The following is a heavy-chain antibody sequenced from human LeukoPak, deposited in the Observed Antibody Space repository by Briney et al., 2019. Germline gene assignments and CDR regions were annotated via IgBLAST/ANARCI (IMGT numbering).Heavy chain of an antibody. D-gene: IGHD1-1*01. CDR3: ASLWDDGY. Sequence: PGGSLRLSCAASGLSFSSSWMTWVRQAPGKGLEWVATIKQDGSEKFYVNSVKGRFTISRDNTKDSLYLQMNSLGADDTAVYYCASLWDDGYWGQGTLVTVSS. V-gene: IGHV3-7*02. CDR2: IKQDGSEK. J-gene: IGHJ4*02. CDR1: GLSFSSSW.